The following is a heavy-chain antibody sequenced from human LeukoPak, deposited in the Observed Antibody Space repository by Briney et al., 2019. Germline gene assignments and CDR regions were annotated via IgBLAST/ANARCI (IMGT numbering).Heavy chain of an antibody. CDR2: IYTSGST. J-gene: IGHJ5*02. V-gene: IGHV4-61*02. CDR3: ARERLDFWSGYYIRWFDP. Sequence: KPSETLSLTCTVSGGSISSGSYYWSWIRQPAGKGLEWIGRIYTSGSTNYNPSLKSRVTISVDTSKNQFSLKLSSVTAADTAVYYSARERLDFWSGYYIRWFDPWGQGTLVTVSS. D-gene: IGHD3-3*01. CDR1: GGSISSGSYY.